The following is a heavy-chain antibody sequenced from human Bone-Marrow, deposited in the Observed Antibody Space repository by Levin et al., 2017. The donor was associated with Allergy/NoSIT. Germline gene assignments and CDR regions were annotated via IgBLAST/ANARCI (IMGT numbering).Heavy chain of an antibody. V-gene: IGHV4-34*01. CDR2: ITHGGST. J-gene: IGHJ4*02. CDR1: GGSSSISF. D-gene: IGHD4-17*01. CDR3: APIYGDYSDFDY. Sequence: PSQTLSLTCAVYGGSSSISFWSWIRQPPGKGLEWIGEITHGGSTNYNPSLKSRVTISVDTSKNQFSRRLSSVTAADTAVYYCAPIYGDYSDFDYWGQGSLVTVSS.